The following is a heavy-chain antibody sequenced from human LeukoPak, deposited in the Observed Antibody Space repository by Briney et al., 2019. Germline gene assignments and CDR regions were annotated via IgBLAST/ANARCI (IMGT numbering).Heavy chain of an antibody. CDR2: IYYSGST. CDR1: GGSLSSYY. Sequence: SETLSLTCTVSGGSLSSYYWNWIRQPPGKGLEWIGYIYYSGSTNYNPSLTSRVTISVDTSKNQFSLKLSSVTAADTAVYYCARGNYYDSRTYYRAFDIWGQGTMVTVSS. J-gene: IGHJ3*02. CDR3: ARGNYYDSRTYYRAFDI. D-gene: IGHD3-22*01. V-gene: IGHV4-59*01.